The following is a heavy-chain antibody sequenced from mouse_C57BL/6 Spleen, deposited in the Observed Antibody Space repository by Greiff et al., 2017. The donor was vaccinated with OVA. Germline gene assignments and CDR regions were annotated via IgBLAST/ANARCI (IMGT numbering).Heavy chain of an antibody. D-gene: IGHD1-1*01. J-gene: IGHJ3*01. CDR3: ARRYYGSSYDWFAY. CDR1: GFNIKNTY. CDR2: IDPANGNT. V-gene: IGHV14-3*01. Sequence: EVKLMESVAELVRPGASVKLSCTASGFNIKNTYMPWVKQRPEQGLEWIGRIDPANGNTNYAPKFQGKATITADTSSNTAYLQLSSLTSEDTAIYYCARRYYGSSYDWFAYWGQGTLVTVSA.